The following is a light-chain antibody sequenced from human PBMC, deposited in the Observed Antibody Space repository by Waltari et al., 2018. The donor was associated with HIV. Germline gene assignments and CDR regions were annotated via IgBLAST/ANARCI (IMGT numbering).Light chain of an antibody. J-gene: IGLJ1*01. Sequence: QSALTQPRSVSGSPGQADTIPCTGSNNDIGSYSYVSWYQHHPGEAPTVIIYDVYQRPSGVPDRFSGSRSGNTASLTISGLQTEDESDYYCCSYAGTNIWVFGTGTKVTV. CDR2: DVY. CDR1: NNDIGSYSY. CDR3: CSYAGTNIWV. V-gene: IGLV2-11*01.